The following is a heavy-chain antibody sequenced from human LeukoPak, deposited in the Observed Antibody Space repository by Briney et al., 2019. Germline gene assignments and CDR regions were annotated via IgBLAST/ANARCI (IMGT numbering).Heavy chain of an antibody. Sequence: GGSLRLSCAASGFTFSSYGMHWVRQAPGKGLEWVAVISYDGSNKYYADSVKGRFTISRDNSKNTLYLQMNSLRAENTAVYYCAKIMAPHYDFWSGYYTFDYWGQGTLVTVSS. CDR1: GFTFSSYG. V-gene: IGHV3-30*18. D-gene: IGHD3-3*01. CDR3: AKIMAPHYDFWSGYYTFDY. J-gene: IGHJ4*02. CDR2: ISYDGSNK.